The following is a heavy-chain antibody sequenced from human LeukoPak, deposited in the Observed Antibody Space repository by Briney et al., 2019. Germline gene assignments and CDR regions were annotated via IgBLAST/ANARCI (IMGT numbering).Heavy chain of an antibody. CDR1: GFSFSDSY. Sequence: GGSLRLSCVASGFSFSDSYMNWVRQAPGKGLEWVSTISGSSSTYYADSVKGRFTISRDNSKNTLYLQMNSLRAEDTAVYYCGKLLGRYFGSGTYYFDYWGQGTLVTVSS. CDR3: GKLLGRYFGSGTYYFDY. D-gene: IGHD3-10*01. V-gene: IGHV3-23*01. J-gene: IGHJ4*02. CDR2: ISGSSST.